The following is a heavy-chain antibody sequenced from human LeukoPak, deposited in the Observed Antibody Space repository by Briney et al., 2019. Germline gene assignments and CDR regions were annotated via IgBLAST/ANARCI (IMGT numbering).Heavy chain of an antibody. CDR2: IIPILGIA. D-gene: IGHD5-24*01. V-gene: IGHV1-69*04. Sequence: ASVKVSCKASVGTFSSYAISWVRQAPGQGLEWMGRIIPILGIANYAQKFQGRVTITADKSTSTAYMELSSLRSEDTAVYYCARDLDQDGYNNKWGQGTLVTVSS. CDR1: VGTFSSYA. CDR3: ARDLDQDGYNNK. J-gene: IGHJ4*02.